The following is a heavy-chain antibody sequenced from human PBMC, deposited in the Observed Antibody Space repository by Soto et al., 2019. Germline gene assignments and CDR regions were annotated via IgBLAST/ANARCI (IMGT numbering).Heavy chain of an antibody. J-gene: IGHJ6*02. CDR3: ARAGGDYYGSCGSYGMDV. V-gene: IGHV1-69*13. Sequence: AVKVSCKASGGTFSSYAISWVRQAPGQGLEWMGGIIPIFGTANYAQKFQGRVTITADESTSTAYMELSSLRSEDTAVYYCARAGGDYYGSCGSYGMDVWGQGTTVTVSS. CDR1: GGTFSSYA. D-gene: IGHD3-22*01. CDR2: IIPIFGTA.